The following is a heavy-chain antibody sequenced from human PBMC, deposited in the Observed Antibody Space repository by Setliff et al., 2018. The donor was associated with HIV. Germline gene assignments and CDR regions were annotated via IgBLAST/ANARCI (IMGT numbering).Heavy chain of an antibody. Sequence: SETLSLTCTVSGDSIRSGDYYWSWIRQSPEKGLEWIGYTFHTGYTYYNPSLKSRVTMSIDTSQNQFSLKLTSVTATDTAVYYCARRLGATVFYYFDYWGQGTLVTVSS. CDR3: ARRLGATVFYYFDY. CDR1: GDSIRSGDYY. CDR2: TFHTGYT. V-gene: IGHV4-30-4*08. J-gene: IGHJ4*02. D-gene: IGHD3-16*01.